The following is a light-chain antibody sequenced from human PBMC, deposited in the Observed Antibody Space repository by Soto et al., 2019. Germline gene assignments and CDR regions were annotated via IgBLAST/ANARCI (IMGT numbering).Light chain of an antibody. V-gene: IGKV1-5*03. J-gene: IGKJ3*01. CDR2: KAS. Sequence: DIQMTQSPSTLSASVGDRVTITCRASQSISSWLAWYQQKPGKDPKLLIYKASTLESGVPSRFSGSGAGTEFTLTISRLLPDDFATYYCHQSFTCGPGTKVDIK. CDR1: QSISSW. CDR3: HQSFT.